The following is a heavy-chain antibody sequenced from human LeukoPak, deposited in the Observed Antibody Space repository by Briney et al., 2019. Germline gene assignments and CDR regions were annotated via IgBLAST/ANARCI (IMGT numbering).Heavy chain of an antibody. CDR2: ISGSGGST. V-gene: IGHV3-23*01. D-gene: IGHD4-11*01. CDR1: GFTFSSDA. Sequence: GRSLRLSCAASGFTFSSDAMHWVRQAQGKGLEWVSAISGSGGSTYYADSVKGRFTISRDNSKNTLYMQMNSLRAEDTAVYYCAKSTQKYSNYPAYFDYWGQGTLVTVSS. CDR3: AKSTQKYSNYPAYFDY. J-gene: IGHJ4*02.